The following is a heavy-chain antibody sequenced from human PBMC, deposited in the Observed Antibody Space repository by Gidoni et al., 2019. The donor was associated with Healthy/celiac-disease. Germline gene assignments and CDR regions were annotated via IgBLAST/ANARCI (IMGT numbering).Heavy chain of an antibody. CDR1: GGTFSSYA. CDR3: ARDRSIIARLRLGELSLYATTLDAFDI. V-gene: IGHV1-69*01. CDR2: IIPIFGTA. Sequence: VQSQVQLVQSGAEVKVSCKASGGTFSSYAISWVRQAPGQGHEWMGGIIPIFGTANYAQKFQGRVTITADESTSTAYMELSSLRSEDTAVYYCARDRSIIARLRLGELSLYATTLDAFDIWGQGTMVTVSS. D-gene: IGHD3-16*02. J-gene: IGHJ3*02.